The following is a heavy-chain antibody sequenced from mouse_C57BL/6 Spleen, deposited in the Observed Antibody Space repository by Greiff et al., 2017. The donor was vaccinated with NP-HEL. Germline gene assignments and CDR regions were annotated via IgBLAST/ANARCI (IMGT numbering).Heavy chain of an antibody. D-gene: IGHD1-1*01. CDR1: GFNIKDDY. V-gene: IGHV14-4*01. J-gene: IGHJ2*01. Sequence: EVQLQQSGAELVRPGASVKLSCTASGFNIKDDYMHWVKQRPEQGLEWIGWIDPENGDTESASKFQGKATITADTSSNTAYLQLSSLTSEDTAVYYCTYGSSFDYWGQGTTLTVSS. CDR2: IDPENGDT. CDR3: TYGSSFDY.